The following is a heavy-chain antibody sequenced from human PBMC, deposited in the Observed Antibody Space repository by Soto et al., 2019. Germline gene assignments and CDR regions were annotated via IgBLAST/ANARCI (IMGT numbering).Heavy chain of an antibody. V-gene: IGHV3-23*01. J-gene: IGHJ4*02. D-gene: IGHD2-8*01. CDR2: ISDNGGTT. Sequence: PGGSLRLSCAASGFTFRSYAMTWVRQAPGKGLEWVSGISDNGGTTYYADSVKGRFTISRDNSKNTVYLQMNSLRAEDTAVHYCAKSKEVYDYWGQGTLVTVSS. CDR3: AKSKEVYDY. CDR1: GFTFRSYA.